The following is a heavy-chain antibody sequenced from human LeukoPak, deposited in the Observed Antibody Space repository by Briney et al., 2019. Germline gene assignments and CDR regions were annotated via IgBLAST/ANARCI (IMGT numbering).Heavy chain of an antibody. Sequence: SQTLSLTCAVSGGSISSDGYSWSWIRQPPGKGLEWIGYIYHSGSTYYNPSLKSRATISVDRSKNQFSLNLSFATAADTAVYYCARGSGGIYYGGIDYWGQGTLVIVSS. V-gene: IGHV4-30-2*01. CDR1: GGSISSDGYS. CDR3: ARGSGGIYYGGIDY. D-gene: IGHD1-26*01. J-gene: IGHJ4*02. CDR2: IYHSGST.